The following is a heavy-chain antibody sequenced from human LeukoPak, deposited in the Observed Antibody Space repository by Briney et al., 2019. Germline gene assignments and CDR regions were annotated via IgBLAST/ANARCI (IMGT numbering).Heavy chain of an antibody. J-gene: IGHJ3*02. CDR3: ARARYFDWTRLAFDI. CDR2: INHSGST. V-gene: IGHV4-39*07. D-gene: IGHD3-9*01. Sequence: PSETLSLTCTVSGGSISSSTYYWGWIRQPPGKGLEWIGEINHSGSTNYNPSLKSRVTISVDTSKNQFSLKLSSVTAADTAVYYCARARYFDWTRLAFDIWGQGTMVTVSS. CDR1: GGSISSSTYY.